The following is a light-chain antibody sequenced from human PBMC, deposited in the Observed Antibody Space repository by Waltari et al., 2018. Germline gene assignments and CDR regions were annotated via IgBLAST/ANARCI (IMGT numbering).Light chain of an antibody. J-gene: IGLJ1*01. Sequence: QSALTQPPSASGSPGQSVTISCTGTGSGGSVSWYQQLPGKAPKHLIYEFSKRPSGVPDRFSGAKSGNTASLTVSGLQAEEEGDYYCSSDAVSNNFYDFGSGTKVTVL. CDR2: EFS. CDR3: SSDAVSNNFYD. CDR1: GSGGS. V-gene: IGLV2-8*01.